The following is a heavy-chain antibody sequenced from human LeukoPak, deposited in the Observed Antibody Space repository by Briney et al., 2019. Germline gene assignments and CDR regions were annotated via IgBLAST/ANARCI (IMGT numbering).Heavy chain of an antibody. CDR2: ITSGGGST. V-gene: IGHV3-23*01. D-gene: IGHD2-2*01. CDR3: TKDHPDCRGTSCLLFDS. J-gene: IGHJ4*02. CDR1: GFTFSSYA. Sequence: PGGYLRLYCAASGFTFSSYAMSWVRQAPGKGLEWVSMITSGGGSTYHADSVKGRFTTSRDNSKNTLYLQMTSLRAEDTAVYYCTKDHPDCRGTSCLLFDSWGQGTLVTISS.